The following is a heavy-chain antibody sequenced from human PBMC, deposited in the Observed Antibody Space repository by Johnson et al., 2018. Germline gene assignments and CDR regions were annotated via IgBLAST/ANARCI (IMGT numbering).Heavy chain of an antibody. CDR3: AKDPSPPWIQLNDAFDI. CDR2: ISGSGGST. J-gene: IGHJ3*02. Sequence: VQLVQSGGGVVQPGRSLRLSCAASGFTFSSYGMHWVRQAPGKGLEWVSAISGSGGSTYYADSVKGRFTISRDNSKNTLYLQMNSLRAEDTAVYYCAKDPSPPWIQLNDAFDIWGQGTMVTVSS. D-gene: IGHD5-18*01. CDR1: GFTFSSYG. V-gene: IGHV3-23*04.